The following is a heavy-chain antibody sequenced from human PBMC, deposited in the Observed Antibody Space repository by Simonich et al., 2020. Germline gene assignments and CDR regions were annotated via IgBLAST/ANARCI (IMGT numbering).Heavy chain of an antibody. CDR2: VWYDGSNK. V-gene: IGHV3-33*01. CDR1: GFTFSSYG. Sequence: QVQLVESGGGVVQPGRSLRLSCAASGFTFSSYGMPWVRQAPGKGLEWVAVVWYDGSNKYYADSVKGRFTISRDNSKNTLYLQMNSLRAEDTAVYYCARAYSSSWYNWFDPWGQGTLVTVSS. CDR3: ARAYSSSWYNWFDP. D-gene: IGHD6-13*01. J-gene: IGHJ5*02.